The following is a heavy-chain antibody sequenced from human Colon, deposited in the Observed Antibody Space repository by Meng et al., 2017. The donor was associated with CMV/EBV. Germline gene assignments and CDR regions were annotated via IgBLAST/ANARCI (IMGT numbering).Heavy chain of an antibody. CDR2: IRYDGGKT. J-gene: IGHJ4*02. V-gene: IGHV3-30*02. D-gene: IGHD1-26*01. CDR3: ARAGVGAKDY. Sequence: GESLKISCAASGFTFSSYAMSWVRQAPGKGLEWVAFIRYDGGKTYYAESLQGRFTISRDNSKSNLYLEMNLLRPEDTAFYFCARAGVGAKDYWGQGTLVTVSS. CDR1: GFTFSSYA.